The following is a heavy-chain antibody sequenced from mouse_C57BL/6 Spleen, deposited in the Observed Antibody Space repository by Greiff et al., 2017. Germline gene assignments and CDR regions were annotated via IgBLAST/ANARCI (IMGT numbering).Heavy chain of an antibody. V-gene: IGHV14-4*01. D-gene: IGHD2-3*01. J-gene: IGHJ2*01. CDR2: IDPENGDT. CDR3: TTNGYYDD. CDR1: GFNIKDDY. Sequence: VQLQQSGAELVRPGASVKLSCTASGFNIKDDYMHWVKQRPEQGLEWIGWIDPENGDTEYASKFQGKATITADTSSNTAYLQLSSLTSEDTAVYYCTTNGYYDDWGQGTTLTVSS.